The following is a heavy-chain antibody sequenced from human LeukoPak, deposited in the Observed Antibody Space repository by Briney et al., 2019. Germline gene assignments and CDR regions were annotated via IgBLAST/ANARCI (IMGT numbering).Heavy chain of an antibody. CDR3: ARRGFGELLGSFDY. V-gene: IGHV4-30-4*01. CDR1: GGSISSGDYY. D-gene: IGHD3-10*01. CDR2: IYYSGST. Sequence: SETLSLTCTVSGGSISSGDYYWSWIRQPPGKGLEWIGYIYYSGSTYYNPSLKSRVTISVDTSKNQFSLKLSSVTAADTAVYYCARRGFGELLGSFDYWGQGTLVTVSS. J-gene: IGHJ4*02.